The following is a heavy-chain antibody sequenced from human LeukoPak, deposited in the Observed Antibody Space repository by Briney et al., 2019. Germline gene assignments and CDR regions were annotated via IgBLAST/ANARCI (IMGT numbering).Heavy chain of an antibody. V-gene: IGHV3-21*01. CDR3: ARDLEVRYFDWLFQGLDY. J-gene: IGHJ4*02. CDR2: ISSSSSYI. D-gene: IGHD3-9*01. CDR1: GFTFSSYW. Sequence: GGSLRLSCAASGFTFSSYWMSWVRQAPGKGLEWVSSISSSSSYIYYADSVKGRFTISRDNAKNSLYLQMNSLRAEDTAVYYCARDLEVRYFDWLFQGLDYWGQGTLVTVSS.